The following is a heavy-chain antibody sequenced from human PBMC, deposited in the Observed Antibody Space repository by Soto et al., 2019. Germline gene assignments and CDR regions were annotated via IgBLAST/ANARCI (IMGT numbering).Heavy chain of an antibody. CDR3: ARGSYQHSSGHQNYYYGLDV. V-gene: IGHV3-30-3*01. Sequence: QVQLVESGGGVVQPGRSLRLSCAASGFTFSNYAMYWVCQAPGKGLEWVAIISYDGSNKYYADSVKGRFLIARDNTKNMLYLQMNRLRIEDTAVYYCARGSYQHSSGHQNYYYGLDVWGQGTTVTVSS. CDR1: GFTFSNYA. J-gene: IGHJ6*02. CDR2: ISYDGSNK. D-gene: IGHD3-22*01.